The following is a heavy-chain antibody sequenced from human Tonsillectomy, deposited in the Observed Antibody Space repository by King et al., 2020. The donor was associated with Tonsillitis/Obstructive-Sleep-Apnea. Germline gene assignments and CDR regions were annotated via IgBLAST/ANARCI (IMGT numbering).Heavy chain of an antibody. J-gene: IGHJ4*02. CDR2: INHSGST. V-gene: IGHV4-34*01. CDR1: GGSFSDYY. D-gene: IGHD3-3*01. Sequence: VQLQQWGAGLLKPSETLSLTCAVYGGSFSDYYWSWIRQPPVKGLEWIGEINHSGSTNYNPSLKSRVTISVDTSKNQFSLNLSSVTAADTAVYYCARGGMTTIYYFDYWGQGTLVTVSS. CDR3: ARGGMTTIYYFDY.